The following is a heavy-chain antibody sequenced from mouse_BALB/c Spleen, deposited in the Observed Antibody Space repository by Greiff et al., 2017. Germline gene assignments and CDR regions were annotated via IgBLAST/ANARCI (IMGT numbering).Heavy chain of an antibody. CDR3: ARGGRAPFAY. CDR1: GYSITSGFF. D-gene: IGHD3-3*01. J-gene: IGHJ3*01. Sequence: DVKLVESGPGLVKPSQSLSLTCSVTGYSITSGFFWHWIRQFPGNKLEWMGYISYDGSNNYNPFLKNRISITRDTSKNQFFLKLNSVTTEDSATYYCARGGRAPFAYWGQGTLVTVSA. V-gene: IGHV3-6*02. CDR2: ISYDGSN.